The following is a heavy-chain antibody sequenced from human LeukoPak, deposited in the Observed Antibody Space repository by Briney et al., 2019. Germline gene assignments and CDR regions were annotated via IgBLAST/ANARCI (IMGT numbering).Heavy chain of an antibody. D-gene: IGHD3-10*01. CDR1: GYSFTSYT. Sequence: ASVKVSCKASGYSFTSYTMHWVRQAPGQRLEWMGWINGGNGNTKYSQEFQGRVTITRDTSASTAYMELSSLRSEDMAVYYCARGGKDGSGNSYTYYYYMDVWGKGTMVTVSS. J-gene: IGHJ6*03. V-gene: IGHV1-3*03. CDR2: INGGNGNT. CDR3: ARGGKDGSGNSYTYYYYMDV.